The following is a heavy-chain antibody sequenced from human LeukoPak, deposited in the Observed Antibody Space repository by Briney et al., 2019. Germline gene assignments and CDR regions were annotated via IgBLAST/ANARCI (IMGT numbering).Heavy chain of an antibody. CDR2: INHSGST. J-gene: IGHJ4*02. V-gene: IGHV4-34*01. CDR3: ARGPGIAVAVDY. CDR1: GGSFSGYY. Sequence: SETLSLTCAVYGGSFSGYYWSWIRQPPGEGLEWIGEINHSGSTNYNPSLKSRVTISVDTSKNQFSLKLSSVTAADTAVYYCARGPGIAVAVDYWGQGTLVTVSS. D-gene: IGHD6-19*01.